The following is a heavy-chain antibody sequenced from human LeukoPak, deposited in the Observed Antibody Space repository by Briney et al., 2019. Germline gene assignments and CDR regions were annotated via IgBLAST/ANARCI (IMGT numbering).Heavy chain of an antibody. D-gene: IGHD6-13*01. CDR1: AYSFTDYY. CDR3: ARRNGQQLVDAFDI. CDR2: INPNTDYT. V-gene: IGHV1-2*02. Sequence: ASVKVSCKASAYSFTDYYLHWVRQAPGQGLEWMGRINPNTDYTDYAQKFQGRVTMTRDTSISTAYMELTSLTSDDTAMYYCARRNGQQLVDAFDIWGQGTMVTVSS. J-gene: IGHJ3*02.